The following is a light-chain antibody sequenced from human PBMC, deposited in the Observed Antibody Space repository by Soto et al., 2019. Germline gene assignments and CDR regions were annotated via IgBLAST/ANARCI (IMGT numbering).Light chain of an antibody. CDR2: DAS. CDR3: QQRSDWPLT. V-gene: IGKV3-11*01. J-gene: IGKJ4*01. Sequence: EMVLTQSPSTLSLSPGERATLSCWASQSVSSDLAWYQQKPGQAPRLLIYDASNRATGIPARFSGSGSGTDFTLTISSLEPEDFAVYYCQQRSDWPLTFGGGTKVDIK. CDR1: QSVSSD.